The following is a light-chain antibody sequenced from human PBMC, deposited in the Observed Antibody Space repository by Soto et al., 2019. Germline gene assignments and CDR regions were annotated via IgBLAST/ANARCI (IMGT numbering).Light chain of an antibody. V-gene: IGLV2-14*01. J-gene: IGLJ2*01. Sequence: QSVLTQPASVSGSPGQSITISCTGTNSDVGGYNYVSWYQQYPGKAPKLMIDDVSNRPSGVSNRFSGSKSGSTASLTISGLQAEDEADYYCSSYTSISTLVFGGGTQLTVL. CDR1: NSDVGGYNY. CDR2: DVS. CDR3: SSYTSISTLV.